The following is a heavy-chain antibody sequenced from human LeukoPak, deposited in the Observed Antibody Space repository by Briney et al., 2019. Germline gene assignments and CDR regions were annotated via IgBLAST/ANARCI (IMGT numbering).Heavy chain of an antibody. J-gene: IGHJ5*02. CDR3: ARTYDFWSGYARGLWFDP. V-gene: IGHV4-34*01. CDR2: INHSGST. Sequence: SETLSLTCAVYGGSFSGYYWSWIRQPPGKGLEWIGEINHSGSTNYNPSLKSRVTISVDRSKNQFSLKLSSVTAADTAVYYCARTYDFWSGYARGLWFDPWGQGTLVTVSS. D-gene: IGHD3-3*01. CDR1: GGSFSGYY.